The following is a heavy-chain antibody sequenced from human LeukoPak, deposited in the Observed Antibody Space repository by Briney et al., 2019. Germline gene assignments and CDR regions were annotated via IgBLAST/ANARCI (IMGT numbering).Heavy chain of an antibody. V-gene: IGHV4-59*01. CDR2: IYYSGST. CDR1: GGSFSGYY. CDR3: ARIGGRDGYNFRIYWYFDL. Sequence: SETLSLTCAVYGGSFSGYYWSWIRQPPGKGLEWIGYIYYSGSTNYNPSLKSRVTISVDTSKNQFSLKLSSVTAADTAVYYCARIGGRDGYNFRIYWYFDLWGRGTLVTVSS. D-gene: IGHD5-24*01. J-gene: IGHJ2*01.